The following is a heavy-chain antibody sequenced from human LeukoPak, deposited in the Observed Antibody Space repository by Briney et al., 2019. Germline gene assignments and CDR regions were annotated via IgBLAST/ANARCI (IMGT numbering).Heavy chain of an antibody. D-gene: IGHD3-22*01. CDR1: GFTFSSYA. CDR2: ISGGGST. Sequence: GGSLRLSCAASGFTFSSYAMTWVRQAPGKGLEWVSAISGGGSTYYADSVKGRFTISRDNSKNTLYLQMNSLRAEDTAVYYCANLDYYDTELDYWGQGTLVTVSS. CDR3: ANLDYYDTELDY. V-gene: IGHV3-23*01. J-gene: IGHJ4*02.